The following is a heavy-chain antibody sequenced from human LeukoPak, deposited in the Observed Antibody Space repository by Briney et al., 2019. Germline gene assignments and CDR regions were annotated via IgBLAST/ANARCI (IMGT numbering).Heavy chain of an antibody. CDR3: ACRKYYDTWSDP. CDR1: GNSFTSYW. V-gene: IGHV5-51*04. J-gene: IGHJ5*02. CDR2: SQPGDSIV. Sequence: GESLKISCKGFGNSFTSYWIGWVRQMPGKGLEWVGISQPGDSIVHYSPSFQGQVTISADRPSSTAYLQWTSLKGSDSAMYYCACRKYYDTWSDPWGQGTLVTVSS. D-gene: IGHD3-3*01.